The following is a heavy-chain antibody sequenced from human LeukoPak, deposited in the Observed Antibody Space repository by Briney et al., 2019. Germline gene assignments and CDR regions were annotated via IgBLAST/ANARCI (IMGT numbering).Heavy chain of an antibody. CDR3: ASQLWFAELLALDY. J-gene: IGHJ4*02. CDR1: GGTFSSYA. Sequence: ASVKVSCKASGGTFSSYAISWVRQAPGQGLEWMGGIIPIFGTANYAQKFQGRVTITTDESTSTAYMELSSLRSEDTAVYYCASQLWFAELLALDYWGQGTLVTVSS. V-gene: IGHV1-69*05. D-gene: IGHD3-10*01. CDR2: IIPIFGTA.